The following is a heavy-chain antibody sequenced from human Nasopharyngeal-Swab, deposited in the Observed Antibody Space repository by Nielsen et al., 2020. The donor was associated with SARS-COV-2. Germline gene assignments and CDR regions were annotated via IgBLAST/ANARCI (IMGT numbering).Heavy chain of an antibody. J-gene: IGHJ4*02. D-gene: IGHD3-10*01. Sequence: GESLKISCKGSGYSFTSYWIGWVRQMPGKGLEWMGIIYPGDSDTRYSPSFQGQVTISADKSISATYLQWSSLKASDTAMYYCARPTRLWFGELLSPDNYFDYWGQGTLATVSS. CDR2: IYPGDSDT. CDR3: ARPTRLWFGELLSPDNYFDY. CDR1: GYSFTSYW. V-gene: IGHV5-51*01.